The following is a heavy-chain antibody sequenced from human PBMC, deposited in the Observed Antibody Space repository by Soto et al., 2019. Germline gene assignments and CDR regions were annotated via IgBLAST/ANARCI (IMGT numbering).Heavy chain of an antibody. CDR3: AKVVVPAAKRLGIEARPGVYYFDY. V-gene: IGHV3-23*01. CDR1: GFTFSSYA. CDR2: ISGSGGST. J-gene: IGHJ4*02. D-gene: IGHD2-2*01. Sequence: EVQLLESGGGLVQPGGSLRLSCAASGFTFSSYAMSWVRQAPGKGLEWVSAISGSGGSTYYADSVKGRFTISRDNSKNTLYLQMNSLRAEDTAVYYCAKVVVPAAKRLGIEARPGVYYFDYWGQGTLVTVSS.